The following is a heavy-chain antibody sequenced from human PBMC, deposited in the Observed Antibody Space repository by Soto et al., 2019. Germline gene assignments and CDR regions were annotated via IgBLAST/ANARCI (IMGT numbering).Heavy chain of an antibody. CDR1: GFSLANYP. D-gene: IGHD6-19*01. Sequence: PGGSLRLSCVASGFSLANYPMNWVRQTPGKGLEWISYGSPRGDTIYYADSVEGRFTISRDNARNPLSLHMSSLRDEDSALYYCAKGPHTNVGWPYYFESWGQGVPVTVSS. CDR3: AKGPHTNVGWPYYFES. J-gene: IGHJ4*02. V-gene: IGHV3-48*02. CDR2: GSPRGDTI.